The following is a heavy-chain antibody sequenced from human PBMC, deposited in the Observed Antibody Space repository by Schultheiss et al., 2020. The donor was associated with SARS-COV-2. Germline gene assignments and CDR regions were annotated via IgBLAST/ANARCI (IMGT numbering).Heavy chain of an antibody. CDR2: ISYDGNSK. D-gene: IGHD2-21*02. Sequence: GESLKISCAASGFTFSSYSMNWVRQAPGKGLEWLALISYDGNSKYYADSVKGRFTISRDNSKNTLYLQMNSLRAEDTAVYYCARLVVTGGLGDYWGQGTLVTVSS. CDR1: GFTFSSYS. CDR3: ARLVVTGGLGDY. J-gene: IGHJ4*02. V-gene: IGHV3-30*03.